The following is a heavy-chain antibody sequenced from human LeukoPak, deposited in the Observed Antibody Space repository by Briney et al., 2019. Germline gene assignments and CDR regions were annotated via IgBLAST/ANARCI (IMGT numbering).Heavy chain of an antibody. V-gene: IGHV4-59*01. CDR1: DGSINSFY. CDR2: IYYSGST. CDR3: ARAVAYGIDTGYFDY. D-gene: IGHD2-8*02. Sequence: SETLSLTCTVSDGSINSFYWSWIRQPPGKGLEWIGYIYYSGSTNYNPSFKSRVTISVDTSKNQFSLNLNSVTAADTAVYYCARAVAYGIDTGYFDYWGQGTLVTVSS. J-gene: IGHJ4*02.